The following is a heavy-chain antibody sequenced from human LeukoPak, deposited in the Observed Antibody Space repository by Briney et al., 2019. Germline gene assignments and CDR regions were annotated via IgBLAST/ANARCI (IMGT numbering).Heavy chain of an antibody. V-gene: IGHV3-33*01. CDR2: IWYDGSNK. Sequence: PGRSLRLSCAASGFTFSSYGTHWVRQAPGKGLEWVAVIWYDGSNKYYADSVKGRFTISRDNSKNTLYLQMNSLRAEDTAVYYCARDRYSGSHNAFDIWGQGTMVTVSS. CDR3: ARDRYSGSHNAFDI. J-gene: IGHJ3*02. D-gene: IGHD1-26*01. CDR1: GFTFSSYG.